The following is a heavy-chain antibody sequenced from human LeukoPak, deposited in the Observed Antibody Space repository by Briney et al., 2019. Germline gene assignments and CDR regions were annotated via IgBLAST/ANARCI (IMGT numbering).Heavy chain of an antibody. CDR2: ISSSSTYT. V-gene: IGHV3-21*01. CDR3: AKDGSSGSYYGFDY. Sequence: PGGPLRLSCAASGFTFSSYSMNWVRQAPGKGLEWVSFISSSSTYTYYADSVKGRFTISRDNAKNSLYLQMNSLRAEDTAVYYCAKDGSSGSYYGFDYWGQGTLVTVSS. J-gene: IGHJ4*02. CDR1: GFTFSSYS. D-gene: IGHD1-26*01.